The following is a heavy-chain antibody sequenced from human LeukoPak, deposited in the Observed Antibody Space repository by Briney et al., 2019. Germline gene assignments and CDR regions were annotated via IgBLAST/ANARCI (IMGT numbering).Heavy chain of an antibody. V-gene: IGHV4-30-2*01. J-gene: IGHJ4*02. CDR2: IYHSGTT. CDR1: GDSINSAGHY. D-gene: IGHD2-15*01. CDR3: ARDGDYCDGGSCFHTCEY. Sequence: KPSETLSLTCRVSGDSINSAGHYWSWIRQPPGKGLEWIGFIYHSGTTYYNPALKTRVTITVDKSKNQFSLKLTSVTAADTAVYYCARDGDYCDGGSCFHTCEYWGQGILVTVSS.